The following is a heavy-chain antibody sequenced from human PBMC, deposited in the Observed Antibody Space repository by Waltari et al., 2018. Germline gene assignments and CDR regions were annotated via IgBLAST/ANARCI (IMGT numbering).Heavy chain of an antibody. J-gene: IGHJ4*02. D-gene: IGHD3-10*01. Sequence: QVQLVQSGAEVKKPGASVKVSCKASGYTVTGYYMHWVRQAPGQGLEWMGRINPNSGGTNYAQKLQGRVTMTRDTSISTAYMELSRLRSDDTAVYYCARPDYGSGSSDYWGQGTLVTVSS. CDR2: INPNSGGT. V-gene: IGHV1-2*06. CDR3: ARPDYGSGSSDY. CDR1: GYTVTGYY.